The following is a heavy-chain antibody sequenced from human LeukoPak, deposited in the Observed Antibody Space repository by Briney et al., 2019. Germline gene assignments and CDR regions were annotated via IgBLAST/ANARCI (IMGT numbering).Heavy chain of an antibody. CDR3: ARGRRGSYDY. Sequence: QAGGSLRLSCAASGFTFSSYSMNWVRQAPGKELEWVSYISSSSSTIYYADSVKGRFTISRDNAKNSLYLQMNSLRAEDTAVYYCARGRRGSYDYWGQGTLVTVSS. V-gene: IGHV3-48*01. D-gene: IGHD1-26*01. CDR1: GFTFSSYS. CDR2: ISSSSSTI. J-gene: IGHJ4*02.